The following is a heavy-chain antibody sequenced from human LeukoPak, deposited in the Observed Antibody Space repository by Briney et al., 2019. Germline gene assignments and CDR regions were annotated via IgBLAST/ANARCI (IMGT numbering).Heavy chain of an antibody. CDR1: SGSISTSNYY. V-gene: IGHV4-61*03. CDR2: IYYSGST. CDR3: ARADYGDYVLDY. Sequence: SETLSLTCTVSSGSISTSNYYWGWVRQPPGKGLEWIGYIYYSGSTNYNPSLKSRVTISVDTSKNHFSLKLSSVTAADTAVYYCARADYGDYVLDYWGQGTLVTVSS. J-gene: IGHJ4*02. D-gene: IGHD4-17*01.